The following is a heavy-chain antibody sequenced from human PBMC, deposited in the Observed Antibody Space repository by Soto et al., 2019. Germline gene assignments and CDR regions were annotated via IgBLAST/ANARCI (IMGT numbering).Heavy chain of an antibody. V-gene: IGHV3-15*01. Sequence: EVQLVESGGGLVKPGGSLRLSCAASGFTFSNAWMSWVRQAPGKGLEWVGRIKSKTDGGTTDYAAPVKGRFTISRDDSKNTLYLQMNSLETEDTAVYYCTTDAYYDYIWGSYRDDAFDIWGQGTMVTVSS. CDR3: TTDAYYDYIWGSYRDDAFDI. CDR1: GFTFSNAW. D-gene: IGHD3-16*02. J-gene: IGHJ3*02. CDR2: IKSKTDGGTT.